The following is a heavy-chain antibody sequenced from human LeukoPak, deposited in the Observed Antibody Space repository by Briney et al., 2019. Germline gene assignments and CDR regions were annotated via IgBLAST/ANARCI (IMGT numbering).Heavy chain of an antibody. D-gene: IGHD3-9*01. J-gene: IGHJ4*02. V-gene: IGHV3-30*03. Sequence: PGGSLRLSCVVSGFTFDDYGMSWVRQAPGKGLEWVAVISYDGSNKYYADSVKGRFTTSRDNSKNTLYLQMNSLRAEDTAVYYCARDNYDILTGQLDYWGQGTLVTVSS. CDR2: ISYDGSNK. CDR3: ARDNYDILTGQLDY. CDR1: GFTFDDYG.